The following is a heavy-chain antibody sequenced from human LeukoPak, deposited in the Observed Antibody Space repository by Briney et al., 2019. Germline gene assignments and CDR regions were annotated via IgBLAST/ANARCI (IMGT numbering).Heavy chain of an antibody. CDR3: AGGRYVDTADDY. D-gene: IGHD5-18*01. J-gene: IGHJ4*02. CDR1: GGSISSYY. Sequence: SETLSPTCTVSGGSISSYYWSWIRQPPGKGLEWIGYIYYSGSTNYNPSLKSRVTISVDTSKNQFSLKLSSVTAADTAVYYCAGGRYVDTADDYWGQGTLVTVSS. CDR2: IYYSGST. V-gene: IGHV4-59*01.